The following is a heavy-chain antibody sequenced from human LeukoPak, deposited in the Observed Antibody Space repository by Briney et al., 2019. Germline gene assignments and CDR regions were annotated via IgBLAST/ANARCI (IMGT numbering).Heavy chain of an antibody. J-gene: IGHJ5*02. V-gene: IGHV3-23*01. CDR1: GFTFSSYA. CDR3: AKSPSLFLNWFDP. CDR2: ISGSGGST. Sequence: PGGSLRLSCAASGFTFSSYAMSWVRQAPGKGLEWVSAISGSGGSTYYADSVKGRFTISRDNSKNTLYLQMNSLRAGDTVVYYCAKSPSLFLNWFDPWGQGTLVTVSS. D-gene: IGHD3-22*01.